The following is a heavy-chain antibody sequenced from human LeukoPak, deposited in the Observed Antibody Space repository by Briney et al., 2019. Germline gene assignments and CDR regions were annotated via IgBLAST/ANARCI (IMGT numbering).Heavy chain of an antibody. V-gene: IGHV3-7*03. CDR3: ARGQYFSTTYYFDY. CDR2: IKQAGTEK. D-gene: IGHD2/OR15-2a*01. J-gene: IGHJ4*02. Sequence: QPGGSLRLSCAASGFTLSSYWMTWVRQAPGKGLEWVANIKQAGTEKYYVDSVKGRFTISRDNAKNSLFLQMNSLRAEDTAVYFCARGQYFSTTYYFDYWGQGTLVTVSS. CDR1: GFTLSSYW.